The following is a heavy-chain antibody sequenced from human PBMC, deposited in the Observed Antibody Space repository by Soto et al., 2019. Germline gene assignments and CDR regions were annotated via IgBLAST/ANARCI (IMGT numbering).Heavy chain of an antibody. CDR3: ARHANYGDYYDY. CDR2: IYYSGST. CDR1: GGSISSYY. J-gene: IGHJ4*02. D-gene: IGHD4-17*01. V-gene: IGHV4-59*08. Sequence: QVQLQESGPGLVKPSETLSLTYTVSGGSISSYYWSWIRQPPGKGLEWIGYIYYSGSTNYNPSLKRRVTISVDTSNNQFSLKLSSVTAADTAVYYCARHANYGDYYDYWGQGTLVTVSS.